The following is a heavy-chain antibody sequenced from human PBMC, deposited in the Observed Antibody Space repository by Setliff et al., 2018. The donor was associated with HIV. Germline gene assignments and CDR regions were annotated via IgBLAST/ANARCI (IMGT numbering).Heavy chain of an antibody. CDR3: ATILVYGVYKWFNP. J-gene: IGHJ5*02. D-gene: IGHD3-3*01. Sequence: SETLSLTCTVSGDFFSSDYYWGWIRQSPGKGLEWIGSFYETGYTYYNPSLKSRVIIFVDTSKNQFSLHLNSVTAADTAVYYCATILVYGVYKWFNPWGQGTLVTVSS. CDR1: GDFFSSDYY. CDR2: FYETGYT. V-gene: IGHV4-38-2*02.